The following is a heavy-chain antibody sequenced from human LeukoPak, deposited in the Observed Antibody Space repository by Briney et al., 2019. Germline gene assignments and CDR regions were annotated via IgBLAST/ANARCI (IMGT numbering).Heavy chain of an antibody. V-gene: IGHV3-30-3*01. J-gene: IGHJ3*02. CDR1: GFTFSSYA. Sequence: GGSLRLSCAASGFTFSSYAMHWVRQAPGKGLEWVAVISYEGSNKYYADSVKGRFTISRDNAKNTLYLQMNSLRAEDTAVYYCARALGGWPDAFDIWGQGTMVTVSS. CDR2: ISYEGSNK. D-gene: IGHD6-19*01. CDR3: ARALGGWPDAFDI.